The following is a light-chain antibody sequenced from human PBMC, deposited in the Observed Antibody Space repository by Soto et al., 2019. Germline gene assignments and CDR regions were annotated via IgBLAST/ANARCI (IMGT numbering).Light chain of an antibody. Sequence: QSVLTQPPSVSGAPGQRVTISCAGSSSNIGAGYDVHWYQQLPGTAPKLLIYGNSNRPSGVPDRFSGSKSGTSASLALTGLQAADEADYYCQSYESSLGALVFGGGTQLTVL. CDR3: QSYESSLGALV. CDR2: GNS. V-gene: IGLV1-40*01. J-gene: IGLJ2*01. CDR1: SSNIGAGYD.